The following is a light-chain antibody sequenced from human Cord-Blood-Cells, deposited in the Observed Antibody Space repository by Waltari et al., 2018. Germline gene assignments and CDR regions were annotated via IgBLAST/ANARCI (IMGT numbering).Light chain of an antibody. CDR3: QQSYSTPFT. CDR2: AAS. Sequence: DIEMTQSPSSLSASVGERVTITRRSSQSISNYLNWYQQKPGKAPKLLIYAASSLQSGVPSRFSGSGSGTDFTLTISSLQPEDFATYYCQQSYSTPFTFGPGTKVDIK. CDR1: QSISNY. V-gene: IGKV1-39*01. J-gene: IGKJ3*01.